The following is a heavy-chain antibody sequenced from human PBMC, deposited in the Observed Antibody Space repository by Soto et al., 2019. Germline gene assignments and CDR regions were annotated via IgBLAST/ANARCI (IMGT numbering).Heavy chain of an antibody. V-gene: IGHV3-23*01. J-gene: IGHJ6*03. Sequence: EVQLLESGGGLVQPGGSLRLSCAASGFTFSDYALSWVRQAPGKGLEWVSTISGSGDNTYHADSVKGRITVSRDNSKNTLYLQMSSLSAEDTAVYYCAKGGNTNNKYYYDVDVWGKGTAVTVSS. CDR1: GFTFSDYA. CDR2: ISGSGDNT. D-gene: IGHD1-1*01. CDR3: AKGGNTNNKYYYDVDV.